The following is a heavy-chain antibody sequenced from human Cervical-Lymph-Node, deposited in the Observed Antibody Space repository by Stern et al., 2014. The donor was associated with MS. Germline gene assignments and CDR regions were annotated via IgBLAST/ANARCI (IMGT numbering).Heavy chain of an antibody. D-gene: IGHD1-26*01. CDR2: IHYSGSTSKTST. V-gene: IGHV4-31*03. J-gene: IGHJ4*02. CDR3: AREGARGAPGS. Sequence: QVQLQESGPGLVKPSQTLSLICTVSGGSISNSSYYWSWIRQHPGKGLAWIGYIHYSGSTSKTSTYYNPSLKSRVTISVDTSKNHFSVNLTSVTAADTAVYYCAREGARGAPGSWGQGTLVTVSS. CDR1: GGSISNSSYY.